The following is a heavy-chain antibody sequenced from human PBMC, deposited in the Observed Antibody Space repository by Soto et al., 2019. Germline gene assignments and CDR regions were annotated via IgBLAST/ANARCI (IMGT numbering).Heavy chain of an antibody. J-gene: IGHJ4*02. CDR2: IWFDGSKK. V-gene: IGHV3-33*01. D-gene: IGHD3-10*01. CDR1: GFTFSHFG. Sequence: GGSLRLSCAASGFTFSHFGMDWVRQAPGRGLEWVAVIWFDGSKKYYADSVKGRFTISRDDSLNTVYLQMNSLRAEDTAVYYCARVGRGIYYLDYWGQGTLVTVSS. CDR3: ARVGRGIYYLDY.